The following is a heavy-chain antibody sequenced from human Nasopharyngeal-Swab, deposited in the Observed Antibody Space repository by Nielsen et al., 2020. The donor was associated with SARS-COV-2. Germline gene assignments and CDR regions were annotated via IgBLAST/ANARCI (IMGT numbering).Heavy chain of an antibody. CDR2: ISESGTTI. CDR3: ARDRQPQRYRGMDV. Sequence: GGSLRLSCATSGFTFSDSYMSWIRQAPGKGLERVSYISESGTTINYADSVKGRFTISRDNAKNSVYLQMNSLRAEDTAVYYCARDRQPQRYRGMDVWGQGTTVTVSS. CDR1: GFTFSDSY. J-gene: IGHJ6*02. D-gene: IGHD1-14*01. V-gene: IGHV3-11*01.